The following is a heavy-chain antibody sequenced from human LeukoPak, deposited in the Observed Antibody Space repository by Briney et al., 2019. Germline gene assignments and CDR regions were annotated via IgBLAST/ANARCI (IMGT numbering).Heavy chain of an antibody. CDR2: IYYSGST. CDR3: ARSPRPTIFGVADAQFDY. V-gene: IGHV4-59*01. Sequence: SETLSLTCTVSGGSISSYYWSWIRQPPGKGLEWIGYIYYSGSTNYNPSLKSRVTISVDTSKNQFSLKLSSVTAADTAVYYCARSPRPTIFGVADAQFDYWGQGTLVTVSS. CDR1: GGSISSYY. D-gene: IGHD3-3*01. J-gene: IGHJ4*02.